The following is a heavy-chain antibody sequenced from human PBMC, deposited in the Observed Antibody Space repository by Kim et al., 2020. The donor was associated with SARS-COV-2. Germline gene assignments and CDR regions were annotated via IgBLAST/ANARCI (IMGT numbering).Heavy chain of an antibody. J-gene: IGHJ6*02. D-gene: IGHD6-13*01. Sequence: GESLKISCKGSGYSFTSYWISWVRQMPGKGLEWMGRIDPSDSYTNYSPSFQGHVTISADKSISTAYLQWSSLKASDTAMYYCASGQGIAAAGFSYYYYGMDVWGQGTTVTVSS. CDR1: GYSFTSYW. CDR2: IDPSDSYT. V-gene: IGHV5-10-1*01. CDR3: ASGQGIAAAGFSYYYYGMDV.